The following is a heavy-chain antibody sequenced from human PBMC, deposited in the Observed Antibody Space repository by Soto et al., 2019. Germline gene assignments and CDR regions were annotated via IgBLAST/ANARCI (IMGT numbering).Heavy chain of an antibody. D-gene: IGHD2-8*01. J-gene: IGHJ6*03. V-gene: IGHV1-69*08. CDR1: GGTFSSYT. CDR3: AQGYCTNGVCYTERYYYMDV. Sequence: GASVKVSCKASGGTFSSYTISWVRQAPGQGLEWMGRIIPILGTANYAQKFQGRVTITADKSTSTAYMELSSLRSEDTAVYYCAQGYCTNGVCYTERYYYMDVWGKGTTVTVSS. CDR2: IIPILGTA.